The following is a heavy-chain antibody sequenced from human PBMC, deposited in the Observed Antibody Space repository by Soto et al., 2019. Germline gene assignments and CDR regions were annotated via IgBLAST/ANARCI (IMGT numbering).Heavy chain of an antibody. J-gene: IGHJ5*02. CDR1: GGSISSSSYY. D-gene: IGHD3-10*01. V-gene: IGHV4-39*01. Sequence: SETLSLTCTVSGGSISSSSYYWGWIRQPPGKGLEWIGSIYYSGSTYYNPSLKSRVTISVDTSKNQFSLKLSSVTAADTAVYYCGAAYKPLRYYYGSGSYRWFDPWGQGTLVTVSS. CDR3: GAAYKPLRYYYGSGSYRWFDP. CDR2: IYYSGST.